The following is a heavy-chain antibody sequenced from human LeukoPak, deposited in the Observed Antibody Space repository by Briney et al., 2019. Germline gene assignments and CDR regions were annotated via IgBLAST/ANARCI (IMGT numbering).Heavy chain of an antibody. J-gene: IGHJ4*02. V-gene: IGHV4-38-2*02. Sequence: SETLSLTCAVSGYSISSGYYWGWIRQPPGKGLEWIGSIYHSGSTYYNPSLKSRVTISVDTSKNQFSLKLSPVTAADTAVYYCARELTTVTTLGFDYWGQGTLVTVSS. CDR3: ARELTTVTTLGFDY. CDR2: IYHSGST. CDR1: GYSISSGYY. D-gene: IGHD4-17*01.